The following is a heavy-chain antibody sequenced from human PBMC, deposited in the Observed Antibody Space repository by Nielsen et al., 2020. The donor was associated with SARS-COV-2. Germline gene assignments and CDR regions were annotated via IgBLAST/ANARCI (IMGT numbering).Heavy chain of an antibody. Sequence: GGSLRLSCAASGFTFSSYGMHWVRQAPDEGLEWVAVISYDGRGKYYADSVKGRFTISRDNSKNTLYLQMNSLRTEDTAVYYCAKERGSYGDLYYFDYWGQGTLVTVSS. CDR3: AKERGSYGDLYYFDY. CDR1: GFTFSSYG. D-gene: IGHD5-18*01. J-gene: IGHJ4*02. CDR2: ISYDGRGK. V-gene: IGHV3-30*18.